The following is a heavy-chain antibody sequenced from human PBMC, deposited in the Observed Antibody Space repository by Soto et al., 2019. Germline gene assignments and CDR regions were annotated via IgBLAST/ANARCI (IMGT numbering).Heavy chain of an antibody. D-gene: IGHD6-13*01. CDR2: IYYSGST. Sequence: PSETLSLTCTVSGGSISSGGYYWSWIRQHPGKGLEWIGYIYYSGSTYYNPSLKSRVTISVDTSKNQFSLKLSSVTAADTAVYYCARDHPYSSSWYSGMDVWGQGTTVTVSS. J-gene: IGHJ6*02. V-gene: IGHV4-31*03. CDR3: ARDHPYSSSWYSGMDV. CDR1: GGSISSGGYY.